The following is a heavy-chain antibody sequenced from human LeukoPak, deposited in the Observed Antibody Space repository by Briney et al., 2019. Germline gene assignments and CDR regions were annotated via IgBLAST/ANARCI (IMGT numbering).Heavy chain of an antibody. V-gene: IGHV4-59*08. CDR1: GGSISSYY. CDR2: IYYSGST. CDR3: ARQRSPQTPEYSSSWRKYYYYMDV. D-gene: IGHD6-13*01. Sequence: TPSETLSLTCTVSGGSISSYYWSWIRQPPGKGLEWIGYIYYSGSTNYNPSLKSRVTISVDTSKNQFSLKLSSVTAADTAVYYCARQRSPQTPEYSSSWRKYYYYMDVWGKGTTVTVSS. J-gene: IGHJ6*03.